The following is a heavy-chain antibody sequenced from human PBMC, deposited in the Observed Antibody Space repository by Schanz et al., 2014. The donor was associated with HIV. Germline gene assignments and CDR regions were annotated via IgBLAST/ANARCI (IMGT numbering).Heavy chain of an antibody. Sequence: QVQLVESGGGVVQPGRSLRLSCAASGFTFSSYGMHWVRQAPGKGLEWVAVMSYDGVRKYLGDSVKGRFTISRDNSKNTVYLQLKSLRVEDTAVYYCARDGARTSHWGFWGQGTLVTVSS. D-gene: IGHD2-2*01. J-gene: IGHJ4*02. CDR3: ARDGARTSHWGF. CDR2: MSYDGVRK. V-gene: IGHV3-33*05. CDR1: GFTFSSYG.